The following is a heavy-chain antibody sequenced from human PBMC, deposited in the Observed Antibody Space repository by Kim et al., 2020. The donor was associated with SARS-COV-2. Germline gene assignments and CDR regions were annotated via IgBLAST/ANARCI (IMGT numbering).Heavy chain of an antibody. J-gene: IGHJ4*02. V-gene: IGHV3-23*01. CDR2: ISGSGGST. CDR1: GFTFSSYA. CDR3: AKDRYYYDSSGYYFDY. Sequence: GGSLRLSCAASGFTFSSYAMSWVRQAPGKGLEWVSAISGSGGSTYYADSVKGRFTISRDNSKNTLYLQMNSLRAEDTAVYYCAKDRYYYDSSGYYFDYWGQGTLVTVSS. D-gene: IGHD3-22*01.